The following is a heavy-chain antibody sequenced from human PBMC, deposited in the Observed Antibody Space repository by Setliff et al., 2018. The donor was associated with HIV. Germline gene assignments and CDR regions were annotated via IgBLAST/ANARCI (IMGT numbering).Heavy chain of an antibody. J-gene: IGHJ4*02. CDR1: GGSMSTYY. CDR2: IYTSGST. CDR3: ARQLSGGDPYFDY. D-gene: IGHD4-17*01. V-gene: IGHV4-59*01. Sequence: PSETLSLTCTVSGGSMSTYYWSWIRQPPGKGLEWIGYIYTSGSTNYNPSLRSRVTISVDTSKNQFSLKLSSVTAADTAVYYCARQLSGGDPYFDYWGQGTLVTVSS.